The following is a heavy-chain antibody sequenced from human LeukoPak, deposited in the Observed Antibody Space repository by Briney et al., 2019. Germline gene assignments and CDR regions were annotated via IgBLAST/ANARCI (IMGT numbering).Heavy chain of an antibody. CDR3: AKVNIQLGDY. D-gene: IGHD5-18*01. CDR2: IYSGGGT. Sequence: GGSLRLSCAVSGFTVSSNYMSWVRQAPGKGLEWVSLIYSGGGTYYADSVRGRFTISRDDSKNTLYLQMNSLRAEDTAVYYCAKVNIQLGDYWGQGTLVTVSS. J-gene: IGHJ4*02. V-gene: IGHV3-53*01. CDR1: GFTVSSNY.